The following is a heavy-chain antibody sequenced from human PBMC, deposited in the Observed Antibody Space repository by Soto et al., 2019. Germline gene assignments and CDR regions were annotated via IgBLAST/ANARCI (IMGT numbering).Heavy chain of an antibody. Sequence: QVQLVESGGGVVQPGRSLRLSCAASGFTFSSYAMHWVRQAPGKGLEWVAVISYDGSNKYYADSVKGRFTISRDNSKNTLYLQMNSLRAEDTAVYYCARDGPRWLQSSTELDYWGQGTLVTVSS. CDR3: ARDGPRWLQSSTELDY. CDR1: GFTFSSYA. D-gene: IGHD4-4*01. CDR2: ISYDGSNK. J-gene: IGHJ4*02. V-gene: IGHV3-30-3*01.